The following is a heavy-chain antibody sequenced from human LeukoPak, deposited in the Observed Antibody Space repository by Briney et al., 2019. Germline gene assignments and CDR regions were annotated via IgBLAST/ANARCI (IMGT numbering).Heavy chain of an antibody. Sequence: PSETLSLTCTVSGGSISSGSYYWSWIRQPPGKGLEWIGSIYYSGSTYYNPSLKSRVTISVDTSKNQFSLKLSSVTAADTAVYYCARAWYSSSWYLDYWGQGTLVTVSS. CDR2: IYYSGST. CDR1: GGSISSGSYY. J-gene: IGHJ4*02. D-gene: IGHD6-13*01. V-gene: IGHV4-39*01. CDR3: ARAWYSSSWYLDY.